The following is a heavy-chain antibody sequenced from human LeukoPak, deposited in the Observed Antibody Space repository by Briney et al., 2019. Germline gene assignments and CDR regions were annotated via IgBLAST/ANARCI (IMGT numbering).Heavy chain of an antibody. Sequence: PGESLRLSCAASGFTFTTYWMSWVRQLPGKGLEWVANINQDGTEKYYVDSVKGRYTISRDNVKNSLYLQMNSLRSEDTAVYYCARVSSGYDYYYFYYMDVWGKGTTVTVSS. J-gene: IGHJ6*03. CDR2: INQDGTEK. CDR1: GFTFTTYW. V-gene: IGHV3-7*01. D-gene: IGHD5-12*01. CDR3: ARVSSGYDYYYFYYMDV.